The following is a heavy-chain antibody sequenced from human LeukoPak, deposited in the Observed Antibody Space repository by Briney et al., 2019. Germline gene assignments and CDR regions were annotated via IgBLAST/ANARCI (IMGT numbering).Heavy chain of an antibody. Sequence: GRSLRLSCAASGFTFSSYPIHWVRQAPGKGLEWVAVIAYDGSYKYHADSVKGRFTISRDNSKNTLFLQMNSLRAEDTAVYYCARGVGTAGMYYFDYLGQGTLVTVSS. CDR3: ARGVGTAGMYYFDY. J-gene: IGHJ4*02. D-gene: IGHD3-10*01. CDR1: GFTFSSYP. V-gene: IGHV3-30-3*01. CDR2: IAYDGSYK.